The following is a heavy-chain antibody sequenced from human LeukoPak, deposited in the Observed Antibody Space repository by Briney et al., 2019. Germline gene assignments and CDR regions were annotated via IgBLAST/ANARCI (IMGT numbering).Heavy chain of an antibody. CDR3: ARGFSGSSGYADYFDY. CDR2: ISSSGSTI. CDR1: GFTFSSYE. Sequence: GGSLRLSCAASGFTFSSYEMNWVRQAPGKGLEWVSYISSSGSTIYYADSVKGRFTISRDNSKNTLYLQMNSLRAEDTAVYYCARGFSGSSGYADYFDYWGQGTLVTVSS. V-gene: IGHV3-48*03. J-gene: IGHJ4*02. D-gene: IGHD5-12*01.